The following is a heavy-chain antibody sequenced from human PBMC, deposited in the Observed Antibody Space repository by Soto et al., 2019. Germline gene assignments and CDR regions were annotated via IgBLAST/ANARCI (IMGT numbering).Heavy chain of an antibody. J-gene: IGHJ4*02. CDR2: IYYSGST. D-gene: IGHD3-10*01. CDR3: ARAVDLITMRFFDY. CDR1: GGSISSGDFY. Sequence: SETLSLTWTVSGGSISSGDFYWSWIRQPPGKGLEWIGYIYYSGSTYYNPSLKSRVTISVDTSKNQFSLKLSSVTAADTAVYYCARAVDLITMRFFDYWGQGTLVTVSS. V-gene: IGHV4-30-4*01.